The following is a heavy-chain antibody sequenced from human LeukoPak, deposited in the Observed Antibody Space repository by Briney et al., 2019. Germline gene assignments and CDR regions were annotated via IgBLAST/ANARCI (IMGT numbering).Heavy chain of an antibody. J-gene: IGHJ4*02. D-gene: IGHD5-24*01. V-gene: IGHV3-13*01. CDR3: ARQSTPHGNFDY. CDR1: GFTLTNYA. CDR2: LGTAGDT. Sequence: PGGSLRLSCAASGFTLTNYAMHWVRQPAGEGLEWVSALGTAGDTFYPGSVKGRFTISRDNAKKSLFLQVNSLRVEDTAIYYCARQSTPHGNFDYWGQGTLVTVSS.